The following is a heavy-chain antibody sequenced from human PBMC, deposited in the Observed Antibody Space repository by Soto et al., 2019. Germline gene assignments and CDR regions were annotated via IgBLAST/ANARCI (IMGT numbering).Heavy chain of an antibody. CDR1: GGSISSYY. J-gene: IGHJ4*02. V-gene: IGHV4-59*08. Sequence: SLTCTVSGGSISSYYWNWIRQPPGKGLKWIGYIYYSGSTNYNPSLKSRVTISVDTSKNQFSLKLTSVTAADTAMYYCARQDARYSSNWHFDFWGQGTLVTVSS. CDR2: IYYSGST. D-gene: IGHD2-2*01. CDR3: ARQDARYSSNWHFDF.